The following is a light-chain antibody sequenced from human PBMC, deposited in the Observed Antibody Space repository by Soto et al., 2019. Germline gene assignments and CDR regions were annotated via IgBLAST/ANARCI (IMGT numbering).Light chain of an antibody. CDR2: SND. J-gene: IGLJ2*01. CDR1: TSNIGSNA. CDR3: TAWDDSLNGRL. Sequence: QSVLTQPPSASGTPGQRVTFSCSGSTSNIGSNAVNWYQQLPGTTPKLLIYSNDRRPSGVSDRFSGSKSGTSASLAISGLQSEDEADYYCTAWDDSLNGRLFGGGTKVTVL. V-gene: IGLV1-44*01.